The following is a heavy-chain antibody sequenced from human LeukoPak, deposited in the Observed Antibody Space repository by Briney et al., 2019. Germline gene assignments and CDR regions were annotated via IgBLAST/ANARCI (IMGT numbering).Heavy chain of an antibody. J-gene: IGHJ4*02. V-gene: IGHV4-31*03. D-gene: IGHD2-15*01. CDR1: GGSISSGGYY. Sequence: SQTLSLTCTVSGGSISSGGYYWSWIRQHPGKGLEWIGYIYYSGSTSYNPSLKSRVTISVDTSKNQFSLKLSSVPPADTAVYYCARTEVVAATITHFDYWGQGTLVTVSS. CDR2: IYYSGST. CDR3: ARTEVVAATITHFDY.